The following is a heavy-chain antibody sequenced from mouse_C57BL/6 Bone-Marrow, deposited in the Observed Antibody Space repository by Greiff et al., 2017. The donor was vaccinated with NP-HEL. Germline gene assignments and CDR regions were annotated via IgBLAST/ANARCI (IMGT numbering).Heavy chain of an antibody. CDR2: ILPGSGST. D-gene: IGHD1-1*01. Sequence: VQLQQSGAELMKPGASVKLSCKATGYTFTGYWIEWVKQRPGHGLEWIGEILPGSGSTNYNEKFKGKATFTADTSSNTAYMQLSSLTTEDSAIYYCARRGVTTVVAKGDFDYWGQGTTLTVSS. CDR3: ARRGVTTVVAKGDFDY. J-gene: IGHJ2*01. V-gene: IGHV1-9*01. CDR1: GYTFTGYW.